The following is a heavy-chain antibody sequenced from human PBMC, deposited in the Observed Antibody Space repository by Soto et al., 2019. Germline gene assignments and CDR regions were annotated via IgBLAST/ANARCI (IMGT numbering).Heavy chain of an antibody. CDR1: GASLISGEHY. Sequence: PSETLSLTCSVSGASLISGEHYWSWIRQAPGKGLEWIGLIYYTGITDYNPSLKSRVAISLDTSENQFSLTLSSVTAADTAVYYCARGLLAYCGGDCALFDSWGQGIMVTVSS. CDR3: ARGLLAYCGGDCALFDS. CDR2: IYYTGIT. J-gene: IGHJ4*02. D-gene: IGHD2-21*02. V-gene: IGHV4-30-4*01.